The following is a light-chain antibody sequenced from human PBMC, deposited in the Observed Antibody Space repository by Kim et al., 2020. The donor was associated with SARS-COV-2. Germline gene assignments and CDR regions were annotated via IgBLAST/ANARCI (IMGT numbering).Light chain of an antibody. Sequence: SYELTQPPSVSVSPGQTTSIPCSGDKLGDKYLSWYQHKPGQSPVLVIFEGRKRPSGIPERFSGSNSGNTATLTISGTQAMDEADYYCQAWDSSVIFGGGT. J-gene: IGLJ2*01. CDR1: KLGDKY. CDR3: QAWDSSVI. V-gene: IGLV3-1*01. CDR2: EGR.